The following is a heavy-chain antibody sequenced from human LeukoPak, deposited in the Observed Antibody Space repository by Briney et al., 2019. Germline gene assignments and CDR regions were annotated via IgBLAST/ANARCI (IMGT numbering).Heavy chain of an antibody. D-gene: IGHD2-2*01. V-gene: IGHV3-30-3*01. CDR3: ARVIVVVPAAMVDAFDI. CDR1: GFTFGSYA. Sequence: GRSLRLSCAASGFTFGSYAMHWVRQAPGKGLEWVAVISYDGSNKYYADSVKGRFTISRDDSKNTLYLQMNSLRAEDTAVYYCARVIVVVPAAMVDAFDIWGQGTMVTVSS. CDR2: ISYDGSNK. J-gene: IGHJ3*02.